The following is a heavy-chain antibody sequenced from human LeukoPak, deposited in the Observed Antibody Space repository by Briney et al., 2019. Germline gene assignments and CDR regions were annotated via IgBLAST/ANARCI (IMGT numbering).Heavy chain of an antibody. J-gene: IGHJ4*02. CDR3: ARDERAGLSGYESPYYFDY. D-gene: IGHD5-12*01. V-gene: IGHV4-34*01. CDR1: GGSFSGYY. CDR2: INHGGST. Sequence: SETLSLTWAVYGGSFSGYYWSWIRQPPGKGLEWIGEINHGGSTNYNPSLKSRVTISVDTSKNQFSLKLSSVTAADTAVYYCARDERAGLSGYESPYYFDYWGQGTLVTVSS.